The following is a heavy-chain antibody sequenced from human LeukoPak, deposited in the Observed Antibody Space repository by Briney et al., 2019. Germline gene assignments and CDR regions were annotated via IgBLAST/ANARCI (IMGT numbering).Heavy chain of an antibody. CDR2: INPNSGGT. J-gene: IGHJ4*02. D-gene: IGHD2-2*01. CDR1: GYTFTGYY. CDR3: AVDAGYCSSTSCQVMYYFDC. Sequence: ASVKVSCKASGYTFTGYYMHWVRQAPGQGLEWMGWINPNSGGTNYAQKLQGRVTMTRDTSISTAYMELSRLRSDDTAVYYCAVDAGYCSSTSCQVMYYFDCWGQGTLVTVSS. V-gene: IGHV1-2*02.